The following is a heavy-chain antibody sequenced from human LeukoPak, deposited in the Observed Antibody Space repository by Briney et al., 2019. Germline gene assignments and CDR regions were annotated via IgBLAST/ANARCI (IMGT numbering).Heavy chain of an antibody. D-gene: IGHD6-19*01. CDR1: GFTFSSYA. V-gene: IGHV3-23*01. Sequence: PGGSLRLSCAASGFTFSSYAMSWVRQAPGKGLEWVSAISGSGGSTYYADSVKGRFTISRDNSKNTLYPQMNSLRAEDTAVYYCAKCSGGWCRSFDYWGQGTLVTVSS. J-gene: IGHJ4*02. CDR3: AKCSGGWCRSFDY. CDR2: ISGSGGST.